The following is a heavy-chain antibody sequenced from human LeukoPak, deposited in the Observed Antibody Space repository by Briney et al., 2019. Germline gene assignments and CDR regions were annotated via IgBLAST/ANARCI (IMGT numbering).Heavy chain of an antibody. CDR3: TTYRVGEQWMIPNY. V-gene: IGHV3-15*01. D-gene: IGHD6-19*01. Sequence: PGGSLRLSCVASGFTLISAWMSWVRQAPGKGLEWVGRIKTKTDGGTPDYAAPVKGRFTISRDDSRNTLYLQMNSLKTEDTAVYYCTTYRVGEQWMIPNYWGQGTLVTVSS. CDR1: GFTLISAW. J-gene: IGHJ4*02. CDR2: IKTKTDGGTP.